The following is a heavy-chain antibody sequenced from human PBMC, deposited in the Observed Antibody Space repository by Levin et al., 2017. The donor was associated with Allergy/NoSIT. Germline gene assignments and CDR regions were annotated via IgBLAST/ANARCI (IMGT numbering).Heavy chain of an antibody. J-gene: IGHJ4*02. CDR1: GFTFSSYG. CDR3: AKDNPAGYFDY. Sequence: PGGSLRLSCAASGFTFSSYGMHWVRQAPGKGLEWVAVISYDGSNKYYADSVKGRFTISRDNSKNTLYLQMNSLRAEDTAVYYCAKDNPAGYFDYWGQGTLVTVSS. D-gene: IGHD1-14*01. CDR2: ISYDGSNK. V-gene: IGHV3-30*18.